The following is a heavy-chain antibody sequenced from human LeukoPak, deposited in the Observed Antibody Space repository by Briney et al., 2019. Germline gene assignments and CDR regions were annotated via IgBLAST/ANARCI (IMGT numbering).Heavy chain of an antibody. CDR1: GFTFSSYS. J-gene: IGHJ4*02. D-gene: IGHD3-3*01. Sequence: GGSLRLSCAASGFTFSSYSMNWVRQAPGKGLEWVSSISSSSSYIYYADSVKGRFTISRDNAKNSLYLQMNSLRAEDTAVYYCARDNSGEYYDFDGDFDYWGQGTLVTVSS. CDR2: ISSSSSYI. V-gene: IGHV3-21*01. CDR3: ARDNSGEYYDFDGDFDY.